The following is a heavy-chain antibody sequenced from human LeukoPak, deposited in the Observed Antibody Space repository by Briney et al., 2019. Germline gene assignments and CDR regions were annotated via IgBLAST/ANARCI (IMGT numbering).Heavy chain of an antibody. V-gene: IGHV4-31*03. D-gene: IGHD3-3*01. CDR1: GGSISSGGYY. CDR2: MSQSGST. J-gene: IGHJ4*01. Sequence: PSETLSLTCTVSGGSISSGGYYWTWIRQPPGKGLEWIGYMSQSGSTYYNPSLKSRVTISVDTSKSQFSLKLTSVTAADTAVYYCARDWSGPYYFDYWGQGTLVTVSS. CDR3: ARDWSGPYYFDY.